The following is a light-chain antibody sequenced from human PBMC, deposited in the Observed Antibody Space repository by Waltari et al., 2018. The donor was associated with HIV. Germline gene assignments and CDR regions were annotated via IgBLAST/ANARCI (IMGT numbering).Light chain of an antibody. Sequence: QSVLTQPPSVSAAPGQKVTISCSGSSFNNENNFVSWYQQFPGTAPKLLIYDNNKRPSGIPDRFSGSKSGTSATLGITGLQTGDEAHYYCGTWDNSLSVWVFGGGTKVTVL. J-gene: IGLJ3*02. CDR3: GTWDNSLSVWV. CDR1: SFNNENNF. V-gene: IGLV1-51*01. CDR2: DNN.